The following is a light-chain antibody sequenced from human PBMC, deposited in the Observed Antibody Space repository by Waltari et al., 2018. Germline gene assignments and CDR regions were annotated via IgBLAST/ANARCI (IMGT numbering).Light chain of an antibody. Sequence: QTVVTQAPSLSVSPGGTLTLTCALSSGSLSTPSYATWYQQTPGQAPRTLVYKANARSSGVPDRFSGSILGNTAALTITGAQADDESDYYCALYMGSGIWVFGGGTRLTVL. CDR3: ALYMGSGIWV. CDR2: KAN. CDR1: SGSLSTPSY. V-gene: IGLV8-61*01. J-gene: IGLJ3*02.